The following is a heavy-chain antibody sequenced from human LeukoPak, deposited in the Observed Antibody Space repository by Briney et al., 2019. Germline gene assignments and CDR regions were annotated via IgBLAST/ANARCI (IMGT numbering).Heavy chain of an antibody. CDR3: AKDNRRHYTSGPNPDSLH. CDR2: ISGSGGNT. J-gene: IGHJ4*02. Sequence: GGSLRLSCAASGFTFSSYAMSWVRQTPGEGLEWVSGISGSGGNTYHADSVKGRFTISRDNSKNTLYLQMNSLRAEDTAVYYCAKDNRRHYTSGPNPDSLHWGQGALVTVSS. V-gene: IGHV3-23*01. D-gene: IGHD6-19*01. CDR1: GFTFSSYA.